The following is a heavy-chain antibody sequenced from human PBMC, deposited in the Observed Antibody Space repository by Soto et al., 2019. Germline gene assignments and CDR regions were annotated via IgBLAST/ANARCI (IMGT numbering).Heavy chain of an antibody. Sequence: QVQLVQSGAEVEKPGSSVNVSCKASGGTFSSYAISWVRQAPGQGLEWMAGIIPIFGTANYAQKFQGSVTITADESTSTAYMELSSLRSEDTAVYYCARDQGIVLMVYAMARMDVWGQGTTVTVSS. V-gene: IGHV1-69*01. J-gene: IGHJ6*02. CDR3: ARDQGIVLMVYAMARMDV. CDR2: IIPIFGTA. D-gene: IGHD2-8*01. CDR1: GGTFSSYA.